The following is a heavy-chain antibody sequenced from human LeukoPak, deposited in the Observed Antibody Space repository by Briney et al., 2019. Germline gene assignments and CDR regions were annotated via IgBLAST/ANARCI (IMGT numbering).Heavy chain of an antibody. CDR1: GFGFSNYW. CDR2: MNEDGSEK. CDR3: ARGSTQYSSGWYGLDY. Sequence: GGSLRLSCAASGFGFSNYWMSWVRQAPGKGLEWVANMNEDGSEKNYVDSVKGRFTISRDNAQDSLYLQMNSLRAEDTAVYYCARGSTQYSSGWYGLDYWGQGTLVTVSS. V-gene: IGHV3-7*01. J-gene: IGHJ4*02. D-gene: IGHD6-19*01.